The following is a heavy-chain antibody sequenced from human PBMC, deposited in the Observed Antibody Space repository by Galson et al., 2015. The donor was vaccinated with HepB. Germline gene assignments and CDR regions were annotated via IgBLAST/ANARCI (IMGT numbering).Heavy chain of an antibody. Sequence: SLRLSCAASGFSFNRYWMHWVRHGPGKGLLWVSRIKGDGSHTIYADSVKGRFTISRDNAKDTLYLHMHSLRAEDTAVYYCVRDGDAWNFDYWGQGTLVTGSS. D-gene: IGHD1-1*01. V-gene: IGHV3-74*01. CDR1: GFSFNRYW. CDR3: VRDGDAWNFDY. CDR2: IKGDGSHT. J-gene: IGHJ4*02.